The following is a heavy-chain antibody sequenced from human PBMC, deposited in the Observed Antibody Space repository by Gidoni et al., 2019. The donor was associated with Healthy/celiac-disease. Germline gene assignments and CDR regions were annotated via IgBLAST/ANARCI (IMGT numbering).Heavy chain of an antibody. V-gene: IGHV3-7*03. CDR2: IKQDGSEK. Sequence: EVQLVESGGGLVQPGGSLRLACAASGFTFSSPWMSWVRQAPGKGLEWGGNIKQDGSEKYYVDSVKGRFTISRDNAKNSLYLQMNSLRAEDTAVYYCAIVGAEYYDDSSGYYEYFDYWGQGTLVTVSS. D-gene: IGHD3-22*01. J-gene: IGHJ4*02. CDR3: AIVGAEYYDDSSGYYEYFDY. CDR1: GFTFSSPW.